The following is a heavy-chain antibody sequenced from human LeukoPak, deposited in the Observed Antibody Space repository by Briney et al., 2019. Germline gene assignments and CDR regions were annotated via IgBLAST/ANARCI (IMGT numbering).Heavy chain of an antibody. CDR3: ARDKWSGGGLAQFDP. Sequence: SETLSLTCTVSGDSISSDYWSWIRQPPGKGLEWIGYIYYSGSTNYNPSLKSRVTMSVDTSKNEFSLRLSSVTAADTAVYYCARDKWSGGGLAQFDPWGQGTLVTVSS. CDR1: GDSISSDY. CDR2: IYYSGST. D-gene: IGHD2-15*01. J-gene: IGHJ5*02. V-gene: IGHV4-59*12.